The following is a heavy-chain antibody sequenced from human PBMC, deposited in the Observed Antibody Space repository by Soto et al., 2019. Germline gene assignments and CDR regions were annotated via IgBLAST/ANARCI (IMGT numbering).Heavy chain of an antibody. D-gene: IGHD3-16*01. J-gene: IGHJ6*02. Sequence: QVQVVQSGAEVKQPGASVKVSCKASGYAFPNYGLTWVRQAPGRGLEWLGWLSPNDGKTNYEQKFQGRITMPADTTTSTAYMDLGSLRFDDTAIYYCLRGGGSNYYGLDVWGQGTTVSVSS. CDR2: LSPNDGKT. V-gene: IGHV1-18*01. CDR1: GYAFPNYG. CDR3: LRGGGSNYYGLDV.